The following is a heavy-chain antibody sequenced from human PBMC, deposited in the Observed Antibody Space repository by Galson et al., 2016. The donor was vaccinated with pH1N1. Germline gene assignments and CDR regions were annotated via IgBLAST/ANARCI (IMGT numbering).Heavy chain of an antibody. J-gene: IGHJ3*02. CDR1: GASVTRDDSY. Sequence: TLSLTCTVSGASVTRDDSYWSWIRQHPGKGLEWIGYIYYSGSTFYNPSLKSRITISVDTSKNQFSLRLTSVTAADTAVYFCARRFFDYLRGLPTDAFGIWGPGTMVTVSA. CDR2: IYYSGST. V-gene: IGHV4-31*03. D-gene: IGHD4-17*01. CDR3: ARRFFDYLRGLPTDAFGI.